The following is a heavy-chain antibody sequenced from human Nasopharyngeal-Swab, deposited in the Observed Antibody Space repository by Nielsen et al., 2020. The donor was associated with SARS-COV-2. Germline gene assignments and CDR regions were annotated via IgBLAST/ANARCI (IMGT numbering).Heavy chain of an antibody. D-gene: IGHD3-3*01. CDR3: ARDGLDYDFWSAYFMDV. CDR2: ISSRSSYI. CDR1: GFTFNNYN. Sequence: GGSLRLCCAASGFTFNNYNVIWVRQAPGRGLEWVSSISSRSSYIYYADSVKGRFTMSRDNAKNSLYLQMNSLRAEDTAVYYCARDGLDYDFWSAYFMDVWGQGTPVTVSS. J-gene: IGHJ6*02. V-gene: IGHV3-21*01.